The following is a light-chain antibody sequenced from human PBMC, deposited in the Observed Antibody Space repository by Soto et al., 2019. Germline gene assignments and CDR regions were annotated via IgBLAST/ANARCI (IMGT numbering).Light chain of an antibody. V-gene: IGKV3-20*01. Sequence: EIVLTQAPGTLSLSPGERATLSCRASQSVNSNYLAWYQQKPGQTPRLLIYGASSRATGIPDRFSGSGSGTDFTLTISRVEPGDFAVYYCQQYGSSRTFGQGTKVEIK. CDR2: GAS. CDR1: QSVNSNY. CDR3: QQYGSSRT. J-gene: IGKJ1*01.